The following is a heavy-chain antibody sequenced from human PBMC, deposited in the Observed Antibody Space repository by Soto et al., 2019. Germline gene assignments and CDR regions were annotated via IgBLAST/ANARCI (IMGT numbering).Heavy chain of an antibody. V-gene: IGHV1-8*01. CDR1: GYTFTSYD. D-gene: IGHD6-25*01. J-gene: IGHJ5*02. CDR3: ARELYSSVRFDP. Sequence: QVQLVQSGAAVKKPGASVKVSCKASGYTFTSYDINWVRQATGQGPEWMGWMNPNSGNTGYAQKFQGRVTMTRNTSIRTAYMELSSLRSEDTAVYYCARELYSSVRFDPWGQGTLVTVSS. CDR2: MNPNSGNT.